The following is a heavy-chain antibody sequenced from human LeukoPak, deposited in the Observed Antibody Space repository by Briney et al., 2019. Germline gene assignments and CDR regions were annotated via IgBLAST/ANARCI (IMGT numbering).Heavy chain of an antibody. CDR1: GFTFSPHW. Sequence: PGGSLRLSCAAPGFTFSPHWMHWVRQGPGKGLVWVARIDSDGSSTIYADSVKGRLTISRDNAQNTLYLQMDSLRAEDTAVYYCARGGGDHAFDVWGQGTMVTVSS. D-gene: IGHD2-21*02. V-gene: IGHV3-74*01. CDR2: IDSDGSST. J-gene: IGHJ3*01. CDR3: ARGGGDHAFDV.